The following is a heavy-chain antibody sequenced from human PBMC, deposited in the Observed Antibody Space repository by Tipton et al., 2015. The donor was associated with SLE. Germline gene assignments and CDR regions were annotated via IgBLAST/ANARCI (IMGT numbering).Heavy chain of an antibody. Sequence: TLSLTCAVSGGSISKTDYSWGWIRQPPGKGLEWIGYIYHTGSTYYNPSLESRVTISMDRSKNQFSLKLTSVTTADTAVYHCARDISGYSSSWFYYYSAMDVWGQGTTVTVSS. J-gene: IGHJ6*02. D-gene: IGHD6-13*01. V-gene: IGHV4-30-2*01. CDR3: ARDISGYSSSWFYYYSAMDV. CDR2: IYHTGST. CDR1: GGSISKTDYS.